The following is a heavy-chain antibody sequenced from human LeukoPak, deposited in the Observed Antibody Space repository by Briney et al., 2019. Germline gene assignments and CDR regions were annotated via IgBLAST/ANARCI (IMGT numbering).Heavy chain of an antibody. D-gene: IGHD6-19*01. CDR3: ARLRGATVAHNWFDP. V-gene: IGHV4-34*01. Sequence: SETLSLTCAVYGGSFSGFYWSWIRHVPGKGLEWIGEINYTGSTSYNPSLKSRVTISVDTSKNQCSLRLSSVTAADTAVYYCARLRGATVAHNWFDPWGQGTLVTVSS. J-gene: IGHJ5*02. CDR2: INYTGST. CDR1: GGSFSGFY.